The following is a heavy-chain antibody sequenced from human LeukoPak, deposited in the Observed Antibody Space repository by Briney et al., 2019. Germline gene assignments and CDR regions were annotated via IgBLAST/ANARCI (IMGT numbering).Heavy chain of an antibody. V-gene: IGHV3-21*01. J-gene: IGHJ4*02. D-gene: IGHD3-3*01. CDR3: ARGVTIFGVVPGY. CDR2: ISGSSSYI. CDR1: GFTFSSYS. Sequence: GGSLRLSCAASGFTFSSYSMNWVRQAPGKRLEWVSSISGSSSYIYYADSVKGRFTISRDNAKNSLYLQMNSLRAEDTAVYYCARGVTIFGVVPGYWGQGTLVTVSS.